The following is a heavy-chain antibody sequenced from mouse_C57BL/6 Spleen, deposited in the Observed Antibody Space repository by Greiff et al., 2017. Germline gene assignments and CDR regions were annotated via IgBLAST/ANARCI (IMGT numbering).Heavy chain of an antibody. J-gene: IGHJ4*01. CDR3: ARRHSSYAMDY. Sequence: QVQLKQSGAELVRPGTSVKVSCKASGYAFTNYLIEWVKQRPGQGLEWIGVINPGSGGTNYNEKFKGKATLTADKSSSTAYMQLSSLTSEDSAVYFCARRHSSYAMDYWGQGTSVTVSS. V-gene: IGHV1-54*01. CDR1: GYAFTNYL. CDR2: INPGSGGT.